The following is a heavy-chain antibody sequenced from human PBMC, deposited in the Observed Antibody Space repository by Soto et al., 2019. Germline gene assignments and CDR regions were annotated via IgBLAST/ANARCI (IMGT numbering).Heavy chain of an antibody. D-gene: IGHD4-17*01. CDR2: IYDSGYT. J-gene: IGHJ4*02. CDR1: GDSFSRAHCK. CDR3: ASSGDYVAFDY. V-gene: IGHV4-30-4*01. Sequence: QVQLQESGPGLVKPSQTLSLTCTVSGDSFSRAHCKWSWIRQPPGKGLEWIGYIYDSGYTYNNPSIKSRLTMSVDTSNNQFFRKLSSVTAANPAVYYCASSGDYVAFDYWGQGTLVTVS.